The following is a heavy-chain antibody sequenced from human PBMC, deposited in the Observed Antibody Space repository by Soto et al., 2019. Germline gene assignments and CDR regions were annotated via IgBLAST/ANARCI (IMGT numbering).Heavy chain of an antibody. V-gene: IGHV3-23*01. CDR3: AKGID. Sequence: EVQLLESGGGLVQPGGSLRLSCAASGFTFRSYAMSWVRQAPGKGLEWVSVIADSRDRTYYADSVKGRFTISRDNSKTTLYLQMHNLRAEDTATYYCAKGIDWGQGTRVTVSS. CDR1: GFTFRSYA. D-gene: IGHD2-15*01. J-gene: IGHJ4*02. CDR2: IADSRDRT.